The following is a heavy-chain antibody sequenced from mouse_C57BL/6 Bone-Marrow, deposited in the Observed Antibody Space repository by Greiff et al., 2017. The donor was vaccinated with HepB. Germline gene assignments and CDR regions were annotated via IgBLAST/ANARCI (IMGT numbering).Heavy chain of an antibody. CDR3: ARQWGITTVVDIWAMDY. Sequence: DVKLVESGGDLVKPGGSLKLSCAASGFTFSSYGMSWVRQPPDKRLEWVATISSGGSYTYYPDSVKGRFTISRDTAKNTRYLQMSSLKSEDTAMYYCARQWGITTVVDIWAMDYWGQGTSVTVSS. CDR1: GFTFSSYG. V-gene: IGHV5-6*02. CDR2: ISSGGSYT. J-gene: IGHJ4*01. D-gene: IGHD1-1*01.